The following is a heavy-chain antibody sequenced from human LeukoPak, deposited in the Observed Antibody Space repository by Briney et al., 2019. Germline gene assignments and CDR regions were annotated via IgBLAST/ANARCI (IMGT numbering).Heavy chain of an antibody. Sequence: PGGSLRLSCAASGFTFSSYAMSWVRQAPGKGLVWVSAISGSGGSTYYADSVKGRFTISRDNSKNTLYLQMNSLRAEDTAVYYCAKDPYLEYWGYFDYWGQGTLVTVSS. CDR3: AKDPYLEYWGYFDY. D-gene: IGHD7-27*01. J-gene: IGHJ4*02. V-gene: IGHV3-23*01. CDR2: ISGSGGST. CDR1: GFTFSSYA.